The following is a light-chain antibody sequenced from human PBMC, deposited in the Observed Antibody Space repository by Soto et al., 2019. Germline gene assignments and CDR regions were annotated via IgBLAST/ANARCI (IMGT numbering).Light chain of an antibody. CDR3: QQYNNWPLYS. CDR2: GAS. Sequence: ETVLTQSPATLSVSPGERVTLSCRAGQNVYSNLAWYQHKPGQAPRLLVYGASTRATDIPARVSGSGSGRDFTLTISGLQSQDFAVYYCQQYNNWPLYSFGQGTKLEIK. J-gene: IGKJ2*01. V-gene: IGKV3-15*01. CDR1: QNVYSN.